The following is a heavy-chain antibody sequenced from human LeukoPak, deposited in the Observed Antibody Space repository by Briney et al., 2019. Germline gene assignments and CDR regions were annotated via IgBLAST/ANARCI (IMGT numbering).Heavy chain of an antibody. CDR3: ARTYYYDSSGPCLDY. CDR1: GGPISSYY. CDR2: IYYSGST. V-gene: IGHV4-59*01. J-gene: IGHJ4*02. D-gene: IGHD3-22*01. Sequence: SETLSLTCTVSGGPISSYYWSWIRQPPGKGLEWIGYIYYSGSTNYNPSLKSRVTISVDTSKNQFSLRLSSVTAADTAVYYCARTYYYDSSGPCLDYWGQGTLVTVSS.